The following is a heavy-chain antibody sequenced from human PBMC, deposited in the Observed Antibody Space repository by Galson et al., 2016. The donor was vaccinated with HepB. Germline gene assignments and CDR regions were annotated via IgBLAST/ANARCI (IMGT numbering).Heavy chain of an antibody. CDR2: VNPNSGAT. Sequence: SVKVSCKASGYTFSDGFIHWVRQAPGHGPEWMGWVNPNSGATNYAQKFQGRVTMTRDTPITTTYMELTRLTSDDTAVYYCARSGNYGVNYFDPWGQGTLVTVSS. J-gene: IGHJ5*02. D-gene: IGHD5-24*01. CDR3: ARSGNYGVNYFDP. V-gene: IGHV1-2*02. CDR1: GYTFSDGF.